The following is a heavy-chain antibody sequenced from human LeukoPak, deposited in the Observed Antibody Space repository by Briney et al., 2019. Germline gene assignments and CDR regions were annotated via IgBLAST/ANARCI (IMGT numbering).Heavy chain of an antibody. Sequence: GRSLRLSCAASGFTFRTYGMHWVRQAPGKGLEWVAVIRYDGINKYYADSVKGRFTISRDNSKNTLYLQMNSLRAEDTAVYYCAKDGGSYGSGDYFDYWGQGTLVTVSS. V-gene: IGHV3-33*06. CDR2: IRYDGINK. CDR1: GFTFRTYG. CDR3: AKDGGSYGSGDYFDY. D-gene: IGHD3-10*01. J-gene: IGHJ4*02.